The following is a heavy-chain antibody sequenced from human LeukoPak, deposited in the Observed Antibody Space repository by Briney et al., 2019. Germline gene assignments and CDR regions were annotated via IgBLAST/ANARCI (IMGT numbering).Heavy chain of an antibody. D-gene: IGHD3-22*01. V-gene: IGHV3-15*01. CDR2: IKSKTYGGTT. CDR3: TTLGLSGYYDNSGYYYFDY. J-gene: IGHJ4*02. CDR1: GFTFHSAW. Sequence: GGSLRLSCAASGFTFHSAWMSWVRQAPGKGLEWVGRIKSKTYGGTTEYAAPVKGRFTFSRDDSKNTLYLQMNSLKTEDTAIYFCTTLGLSGYYDNSGYYYFDYWGQGTLVTVSS.